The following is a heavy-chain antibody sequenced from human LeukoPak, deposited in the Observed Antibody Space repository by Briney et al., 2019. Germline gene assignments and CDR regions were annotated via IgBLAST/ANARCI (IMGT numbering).Heavy chain of an antibody. Sequence: GGSLRRSSAASGFTFSRNSRNWLRQAQGKEQEWVSSISSSSSYIYYADSVKGRFTISRDNAKNSLYLQMNSLRAEDTAVYYYARKEAAMNYWGQGTLVTVSS. D-gene: IGHD2-2*01. CDR1: GFTFSRNS. J-gene: IGHJ4*02. V-gene: IGHV3-21*01. CDR3: ARKEAAMNY. CDR2: ISSSSSYI.